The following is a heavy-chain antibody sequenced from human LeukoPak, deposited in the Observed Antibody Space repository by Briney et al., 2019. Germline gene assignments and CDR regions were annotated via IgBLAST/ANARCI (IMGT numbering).Heavy chain of an antibody. Sequence: SETLSLTCSVSGASISSSSYYWGWIRQPPGKGLEWIGSIYYSGSTYYSPSLKSRVTISVDTSKNQFSLKLSSVTAADTAVYYCARAERDTPGAFDIWGQGTMVTVSS. CDR2: IYYSGST. D-gene: IGHD2-15*01. CDR1: GASISSSSYY. J-gene: IGHJ3*02. CDR3: ARAERDTPGAFDI. V-gene: IGHV4-39*07.